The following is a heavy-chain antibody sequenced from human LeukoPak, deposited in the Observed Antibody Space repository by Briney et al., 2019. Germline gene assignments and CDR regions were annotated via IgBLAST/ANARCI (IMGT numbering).Heavy chain of an antibody. D-gene: IGHD2/OR15-2a*01. CDR1: GFTFSSYA. Sequence: GGSLRLSCAASGFTFSSYAMHWVRQAPGKGLEWVGVISYDGSNKYYADSVKGRFTISRDNSKNTLYLQMNSLRAEDTAVYYCARVQGTLIKYYFDYWGQGTLVTVSS. CDR2: ISYDGSNK. V-gene: IGHV3-30-3*01. CDR3: ARVQGTLIKYYFDY. J-gene: IGHJ4*02.